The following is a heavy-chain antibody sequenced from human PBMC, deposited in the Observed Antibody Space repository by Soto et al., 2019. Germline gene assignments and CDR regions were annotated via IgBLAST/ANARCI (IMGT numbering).Heavy chain of an antibody. V-gene: IGHV3-23*01. CDR2: ISGSGGST. D-gene: IGHD3-16*01. J-gene: IGHJ4*02. Sequence: GGSLRLSCAASGFTFSSYAMSWVRQAPGKGLEWVSAISGSGGSTYYADSVKGRFTISRDNSKNTLYLQMNSLRAEDTAVYYCAKDLEEPGNDYIWGSYYWGQGTLVTVSS. CDR3: AKDLEEPGNDYIWGSYY. CDR1: GFTFSSYA.